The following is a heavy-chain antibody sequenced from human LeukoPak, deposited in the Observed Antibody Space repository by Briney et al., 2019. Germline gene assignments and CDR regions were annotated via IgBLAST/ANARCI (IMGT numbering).Heavy chain of an antibody. V-gene: IGHV3-72*01. CDR2: IRNKANSYTT. CDR1: GFSFSDHY. D-gene: IGHD5-24*01. J-gene: IGHJ4*02. CDR3: ARNRVGNGYTHFDS. Sequence: GGSLRLSCAASGFSFSDHYMGWVRQAPGKGLEWVGRIRNKANSYTTEYAASVKGRFTISGDDSKNSLYLQMNSLKTEDTAVYYCARNRVGNGYTHFDSWGQGTRVTVSS.